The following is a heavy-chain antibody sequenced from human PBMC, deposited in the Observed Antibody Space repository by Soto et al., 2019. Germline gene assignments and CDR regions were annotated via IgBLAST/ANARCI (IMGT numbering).Heavy chain of an antibody. D-gene: IGHD2-15*01. V-gene: IGHV3-23*01. J-gene: IGHJ5*02. CDR1: GFTFSSYA. Sequence: EVQLLESGGGLVQPGGSLRLSCADSGFTFSSYAMSWVRQAPGKGLEWASAIIGCGGSTYYPDSVKGRFTNSRDNAKNPLYLQMNSLSAEDTAVYDCPKQHIVRNWFDPCGQGTLVTVSS. CDR2: IIGCGGST. CDR3: PKQHIVRNWFDP.